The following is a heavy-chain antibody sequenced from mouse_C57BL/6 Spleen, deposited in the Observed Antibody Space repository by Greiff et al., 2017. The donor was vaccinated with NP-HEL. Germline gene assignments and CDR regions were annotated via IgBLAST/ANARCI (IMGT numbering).Heavy chain of an antibody. CDR1: GFTFSDYG. J-gene: IGHJ4*01. Sequence: EVKLMESGGGLVQPGGSLKLSCAASGFTFSDYGMAWVRQAPRKGPEWVAFISNLAYSIYYADTVTGRFTISRENAKNTLYLEMSSLRSEDTAMYYCARQLTGGYYAMDYWGQGTSVTVSS. CDR2: ISNLAYSI. V-gene: IGHV5-15*01. D-gene: IGHD4-1*01. CDR3: ARQLTGGYYAMDY.